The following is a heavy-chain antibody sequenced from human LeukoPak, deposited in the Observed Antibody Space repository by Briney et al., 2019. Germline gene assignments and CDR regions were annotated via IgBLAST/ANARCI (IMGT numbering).Heavy chain of an antibody. V-gene: IGHV3-53*01. J-gene: IGHJ6*02. CDR1: GFTVSSNY. CDR2: IYSGGST. CDR3: ARATYSLGYYYGMDV. Sequence: GGSLRLSCAASGFTVSSNYMSWVRQAPGKGLEWVSVIYSGGSTYYADSVKGRFTISRDNSKNTLYLQMNSLRAEDTAVYYCARATYSLGYYYGMDVWGQGTTVTVSS. D-gene: IGHD2-15*01.